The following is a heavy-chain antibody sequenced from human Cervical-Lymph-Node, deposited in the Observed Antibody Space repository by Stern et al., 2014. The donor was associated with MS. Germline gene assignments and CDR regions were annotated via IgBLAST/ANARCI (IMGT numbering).Heavy chain of an antibody. Sequence: QVQLVESGPGLVKPSQTLSLPCTVSGGSISSGDNYWSWIRQPPGKGPEWIGYIHYSGGTYFNPSLKSRATISADTSKNQFSLKLNSMTAADTAVYYCARVPDYGDAFFDYWGQGSLGTVSS. J-gene: IGHJ4*02. CDR1: GGSISSGDNY. V-gene: IGHV4-30-4*01. CDR2: IHYSGGT. CDR3: ARVPDYGDAFFDY. D-gene: IGHD4-17*01.